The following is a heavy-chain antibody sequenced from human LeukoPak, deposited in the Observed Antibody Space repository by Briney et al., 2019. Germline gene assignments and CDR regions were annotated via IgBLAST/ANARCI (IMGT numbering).Heavy chain of an antibody. J-gene: IGHJ6*03. Sequence: GGSLRLSCAASGFTFSSYSMNWVRHAPGKGLEWVSSISSSSSYIYYADSVKGRFTISRDNAKNSLYLQMNSLRAEDTAVYYCARGPDTAMVPDMDVWGKGTTVTISS. CDR3: ARGPDTAMVPDMDV. V-gene: IGHV3-21*01. CDR2: ISSSSSYI. CDR1: GFTFSSYS. D-gene: IGHD5-18*01.